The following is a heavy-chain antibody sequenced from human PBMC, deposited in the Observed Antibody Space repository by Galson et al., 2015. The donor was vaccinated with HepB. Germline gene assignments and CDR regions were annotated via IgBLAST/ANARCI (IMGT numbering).Heavy chain of an antibody. D-gene: IGHD6-13*01. CDR3: AADPWAAAGLNWYFDL. J-gene: IGHJ2*01. CDR2: IVVGSGNT. CDR1: GFTFTSSA. Sequence: SVKVSCKASGFTFTSSAMQWVRQARGQRLEWIGWIVVGSGNTNYAQKFQERVTITRDMSTSTAYMELSSLRSEDTAVYYCAADPWAAAGLNWYFDLWGRGTLVTVSS. V-gene: IGHV1-58*02.